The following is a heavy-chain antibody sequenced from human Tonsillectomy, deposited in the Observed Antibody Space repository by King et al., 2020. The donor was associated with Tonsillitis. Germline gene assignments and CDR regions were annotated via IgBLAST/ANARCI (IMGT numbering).Heavy chain of an antibody. Sequence: QLQESGPGVVKPSETLSLTCTVSGGSISTSDQYWAWIRQPPGKGLEWIGYMYYSGPIFYNPSLKSRITISGVTSENRFSLKLSSVTAADTAVYFCARYVSGSFDYWGQGALVTVSS. J-gene: IGHJ4*02. CDR2: MYYSGPI. CDR1: GGSISTSDQY. V-gene: IGHV4-39*02. CDR3: ARYVSGSFDY. D-gene: IGHD1-26*01.